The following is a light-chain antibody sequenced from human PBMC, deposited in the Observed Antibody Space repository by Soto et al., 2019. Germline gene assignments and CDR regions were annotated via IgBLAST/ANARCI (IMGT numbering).Light chain of an antibody. Sequence: EVVLTQSPATLSLSPGEGATPSCRAGQSISSSYLSWYQQKPGQAPRLLIYGASSRATGIPARFSGSGRGSGTDFSLTISSLQPEDFAVYYCQQDYHLPITCGQGTRREIK. CDR1: QSISSSY. CDR2: GAS. J-gene: IGKJ5*01. V-gene: IGKV3D-7*01. CDR3: QQDYHLPIT.